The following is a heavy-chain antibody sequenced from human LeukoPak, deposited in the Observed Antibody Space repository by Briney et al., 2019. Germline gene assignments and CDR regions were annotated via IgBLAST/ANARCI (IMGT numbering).Heavy chain of an antibody. J-gene: IGHJ4*02. D-gene: IGHD6-13*01. CDR1: GFTFSSYS. CDR2: ISSSSSYI. Sequence: PGGSLRLSCAASGFTFSSYSMNWVRQAPGKGLEWVSSISSSSSYIYYADSVKGRFTISRDNAKNSLYLQMDSLRAEDTAVYYCAGDRGDGDYSSSWYPPPVDYWGQGTLVTVSS. CDR3: AGDRGDGDYSSSWYPPPVDY. V-gene: IGHV3-21*01.